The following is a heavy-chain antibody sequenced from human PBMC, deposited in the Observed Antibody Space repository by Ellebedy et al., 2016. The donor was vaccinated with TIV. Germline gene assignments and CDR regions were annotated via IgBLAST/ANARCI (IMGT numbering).Heavy chain of an antibody. J-gene: IGHJ3*02. Sequence: MPGGSLRLSCTVPGGSISSYYWSWIRQPPRKGLEWIGNIYYSGSTYYNPSLKSRVTISVDTSKNQFSLKLSSLIAADTAVYYCASLEMATILDAFDIWGQGTKVTVSS. CDR3: ASLEMATILDAFDI. V-gene: IGHV4-59*04. CDR2: IYYSGST. D-gene: IGHD5-24*01. CDR1: GGSISSYY.